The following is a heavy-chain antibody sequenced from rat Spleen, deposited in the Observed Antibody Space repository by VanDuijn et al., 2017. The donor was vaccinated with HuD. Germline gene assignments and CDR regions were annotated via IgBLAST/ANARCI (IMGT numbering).Heavy chain of an antibody. CDR2: INSAGTT. Sequence: EVQLQESGPGLVKPSQSLSLTCSVTGHSITSSYRWNWIRKLPGNKLEWMGYINSAGTTNYNPSLKSRISITRDTSKNQFFVQVNSITDEYTASYDCARSDGVHYYLPFADWGQGTLVTVSS. CDR1: GHSITSSYR. D-gene: IGHD1-12*02. V-gene: IGHV3-3*01. J-gene: IGHJ3*01. CDR3: ARSDGVHYYLPFAD.